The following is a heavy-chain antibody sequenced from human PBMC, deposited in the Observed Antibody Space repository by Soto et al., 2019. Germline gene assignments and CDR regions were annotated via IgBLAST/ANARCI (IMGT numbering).Heavy chain of an antibody. CDR3: TRRPKNIILGGAIDY. CDR2: IYYNGST. CDR1: GGSLSSSYYF. V-gene: IGHV4-39*01. D-gene: IGHD1-26*01. J-gene: IGHJ4*02. Sequence: SETLSLTCSVSGGSLSSSYYFWGWIRQPPGKGLEWIATIYYNGSTYYTPSLKSRVTISLDTPNSQFSLKLSSVTAADTAVYYCTRRPKNIILGGAIDYWGQGIPVTVS.